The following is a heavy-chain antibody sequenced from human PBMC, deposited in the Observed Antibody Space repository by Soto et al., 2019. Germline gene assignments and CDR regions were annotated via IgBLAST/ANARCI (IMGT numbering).Heavy chain of an antibody. D-gene: IGHD3-3*01. Sequence: GGSLRLSCAASGFTFSSYAMSWVRQAPGKGLEWVSAISGSGGSTYYADSVKGRFTISRDNSKNTLYLQMNSLRAEDTAVYYCAKDARLRFLEWLPDLYYFDYWGQGTLVTVSS. J-gene: IGHJ4*02. V-gene: IGHV3-23*01. CDR3: AKDARLRFLEWLPDLYYFDY. CDR2: ISGSGGST. CDR1: GFTFSSYA.